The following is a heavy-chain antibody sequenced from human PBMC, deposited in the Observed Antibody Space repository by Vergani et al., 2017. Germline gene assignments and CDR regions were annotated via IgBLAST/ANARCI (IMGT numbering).Heavy chain of an antibody. D-gene: IGHD5-18*01. J-gene: IGHJ4*02. V-gene: IGHV4-34*01. CDR3: ARGTGCSYGYGIDY. CDR1: GGSFSGYY. Sequence: QVQLQQWGAGLLKPSETLSLTCAVYGGSFSGYYWSWIRQPPGKGLEWIGEINHSGSTNYNPSLKSRVTISVDTSKNQFSLKLSSVTAADTAVYYCARGTGCSYGYGIDYWGQGTLVTVSS. CDR2: INHSGST.